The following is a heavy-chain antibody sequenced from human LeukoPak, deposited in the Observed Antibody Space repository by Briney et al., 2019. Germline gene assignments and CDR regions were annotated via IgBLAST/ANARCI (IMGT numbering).Heavy chain of an antibody. CDR2: IYSSGTT. J-gene: IGHJ2*01. CDR1: GGSISGYY. V-gene: IGHV4-4*07. D-gene: IGHD4-17*01. CDR3: ARLRSTYWYFDL. Sequence: SETLSLTCTVSGGSISGYYWSWIRQPAGKGLEWIGRIYSSGTTNYSPSLKSRVTMSVDTSKNQFSLQLSSVPAADTAVYYCARLRSTYWYFDLWGRGTLVTVSS.